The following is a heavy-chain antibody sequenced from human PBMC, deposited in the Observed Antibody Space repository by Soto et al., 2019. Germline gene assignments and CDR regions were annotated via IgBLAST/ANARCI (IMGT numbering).Heavy chain of an antibody. J-gene: IGHJ3*02. Sequence: KPSETLSLTCAVSGYSISSGYYWGWIRQPPGKGLEWIGNIYHSGNTYYNPSLKNRVTISLDTSKNQFTLKLRSVTAADTAVYYCARGADIMATTGDGFDIWGQGTMVTVSS. D-gene: IGHD5-12*01. CDR2: IYHSGNT. CDR3: ARGADIMATTGDGFDI. V-gene: IGHV4-38-2*01. CDR1: GYSISSGYY.